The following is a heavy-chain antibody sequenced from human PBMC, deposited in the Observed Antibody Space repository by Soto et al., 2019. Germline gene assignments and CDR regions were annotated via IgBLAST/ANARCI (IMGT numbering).Heavy chain of an antibody. V-gene: IGHV4-59*08. D-gene: IGHD6-19*01. CDR2: IYYSGST. J-gene: IGHJ2*01. Sequence: QVQLQESGPGLVKPSETLSLTCTVSGGSISSYYWSWIRQPPGKGLEWIGYIYYSGSTNYNPSLRGRVTLSVDTSKNQFSLKLSSVTAADTAVYYCARQQWLVYWYFDLWGRGTLVTVSS. CDR3: ARQQWLVYWYFDL. CDR1: GGSISSYY.